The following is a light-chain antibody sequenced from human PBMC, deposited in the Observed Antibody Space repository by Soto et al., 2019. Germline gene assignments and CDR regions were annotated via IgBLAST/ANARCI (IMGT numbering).Light chain of an antibody. Sequence: QSALTQPRSVSGSPGQSVTISCTGTSSDVGGYNFVSWYQQYPGKAPKLIIYDVSKRPSGVPDRFSGSKSGNTASLTISGLQAEDEADYYCCSYAGSYPLWVFGGGTKVTVL. J-gene: IGLJ3*02. CDR3: CSYAGSYPLWV. CDR2: DVS. CDR1: SSDVGGYNF. V-gene: IGLV2-11*01.